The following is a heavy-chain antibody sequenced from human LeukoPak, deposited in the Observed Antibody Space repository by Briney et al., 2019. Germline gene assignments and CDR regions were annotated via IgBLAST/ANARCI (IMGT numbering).Heavy chain of an antibody. J-gene: IGHJ4*02. CDR2: IYHSGST. D-gene: IGHD3-22*01. CDR1: GGSISSGGYY. V-gene: IGHV4-30-2*01. CDR3: ARRGDSSLR. Sequence: PSETLSLTCTVSGGSISSGGYYWSWIRQPPGKGLEWIGYIYHSGSTYYNPSLKSRVTISVDRSKNQFSLKLSSVTAADTAVYYCARRGDSSLRWGQGTLVTVSS.